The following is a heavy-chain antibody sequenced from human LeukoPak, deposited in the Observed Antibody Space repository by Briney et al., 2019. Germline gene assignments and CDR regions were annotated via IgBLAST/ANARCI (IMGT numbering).Heavy chain of an antibody. CDR1: GGSISSSNW. J-gene: IGHJ4*02. Sequence: SGTLSLTCAVSGGSISSSNWWSWVRQPPGKGLEWIGEIYHSGSTNYNPSLKSRVTISVDKSKNQFSLKLSSVTAADTAVYYCASLNNYYDSSGHLYYFDYWGQGTLVTVSS. V-gene: IGHV4-4*02. D-gene: IGHD3-22*01. CDR2: IYHSGST. CDR3: ASLNNYYDSSGHLYYFDY.